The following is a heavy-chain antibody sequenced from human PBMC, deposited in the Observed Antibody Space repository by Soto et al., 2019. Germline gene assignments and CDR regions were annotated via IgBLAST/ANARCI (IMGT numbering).Heavy chain of an antibody. D-gene: IGHD3-9*01. CDR1: GFSLSTSGVG. Sequence: QITLKESAPTLVKPTQTLTLTCTFSGFSLSTSGVGVGWIRQPPGKALEWLALIYWDHSERYSPSLKSRLTPTKDTSKNQVVLTLPNMDPVDTATYFCVHTLRWLYFDLWGRGTLVTLSS. V-gene: IGHV2-5*02. CDR2: IYWDHSE. CDR3: VHTLRWLYFDL. J-gene: IGHJ2*01.